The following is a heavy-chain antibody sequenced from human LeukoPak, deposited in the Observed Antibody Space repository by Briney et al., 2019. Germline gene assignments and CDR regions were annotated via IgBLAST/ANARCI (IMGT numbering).Heavy chain of an antibody. CDR1: IHSISSSSDY. D-gene: IGHD2-8*01. V-gene: IGHV4-39*07. J-gene: IGHJ4*02. CDR3: ARGYCTNAVCSLGPTQA. Sequence: NPSDTLSLTCTVSIHSISSSSDYWGWIPQPPGKGLEWLGSSYYSGSTYYNPSLKSRRTITVDTSQNQFSLKLSSVTAADTAVYYCARGYCTNAVCSLGPTQAWGQGILVTVSS. CDR2: SYYSGST.